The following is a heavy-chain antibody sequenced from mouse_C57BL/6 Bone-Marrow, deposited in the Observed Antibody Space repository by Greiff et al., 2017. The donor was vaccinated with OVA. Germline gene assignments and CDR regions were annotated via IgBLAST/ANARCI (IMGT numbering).Heavy chain of an antibody. V-gene: IGHV1-42*01. Sequence: EVQLQQSGPELVKPGASVKISCKASGYSFTGYYMNWVKQSPEKSLEWIGEINPSTGGTTSNQKFKAKATLTVDKSSSTAYMQLKSLTSEDSAVYYCARGVLLLRGYFDVWGTGTTVTVSS. CDR1: GYSFTGYY. J-gene: IGHJ1*03. D-gene: IGHD1-1*01. CDR3: ARGVLLLRGYFDV. CDR2: INPSTGGT.